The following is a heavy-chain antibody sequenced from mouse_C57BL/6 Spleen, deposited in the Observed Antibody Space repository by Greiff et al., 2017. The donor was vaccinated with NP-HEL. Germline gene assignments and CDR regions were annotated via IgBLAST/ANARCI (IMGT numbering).Heavy chain of an antibody. D-gene: IGHD2-2*01. CDR2: ISAGGSYT. Sequence: EVMLVESGGGLVKPGGSLKLSCAASGFTFSSYAMSWVRQTPEKRLEWVATISAGGSYTYYPANVKGRFTISRDNAKNNLYLQMSHLKSEDTAMYYCARVSMVKAWFADWGQGTLVTVSA. V-gene: IGHV5-4*03. J-gene: IGHJ3*01. CDR3: ARVSMVKAWFAD. CDR1: GFTFSSYA.